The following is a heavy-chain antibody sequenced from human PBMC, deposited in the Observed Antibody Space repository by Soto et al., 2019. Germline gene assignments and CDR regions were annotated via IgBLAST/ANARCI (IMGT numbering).Heavy chain of an antibody. CDR2: INPSGGST. J-gene: IGHJ6*02. V-gene: IGHV1-46*01. CDR1: GYTFTSYY. Sequence: GASVKVSCKASGYTFTSYYMHWARQAPGQGLEWMGIINPSGGSTSYAQKFQGRVTMTRDTSTSTVYMELSSLRSEDTAVYYCASAPGYSSSWYEAYYYYGMDVWGQGTTVTVS. D-gene: IGHD6-13*01. CDR3: ASAPGYSSSWYEAYYYYGMDV.